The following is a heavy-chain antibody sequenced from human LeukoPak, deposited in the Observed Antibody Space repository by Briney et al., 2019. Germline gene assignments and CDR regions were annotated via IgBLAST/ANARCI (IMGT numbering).Heavy chain of an antibody. CDR1: GGSISSSNW. Sequence: SETLSLTCAVSGGSISSSNWWSWVRQPPGKGLEWIEEIYHSGSTNYNPSLKSRVTISVDKSKNQFSLKLSSVTAADTAVYYCARGLGAAAGYDAFDIWGQGTMVTVSS. J-gene: IGHJ3*02. D-gene: IGHD6-13*01. V-gene: IGHV4-4*02. CDR3: ARGLGAAAGYDAFDI. CDR2: IYHSGST.